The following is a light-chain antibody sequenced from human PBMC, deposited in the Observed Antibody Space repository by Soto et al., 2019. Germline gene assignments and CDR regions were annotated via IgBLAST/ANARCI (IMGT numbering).Light chain of an antibody. Sequence: EILMTQSPATLSVSPGERTTLSCRASQSVRSNLAWYKQKPGQAPRLLIYGASSRATGIPDSLSGSGSGTEFPLTISSLEPEYVAVYYCQQRSNIFTFGGGTQVDIK. CDR2: GAS. J-gene: IGKJ4*01. V-gene: IGKV3D-15*01. CDR1: QSVRSN. CDR3: QQRSNIFT.